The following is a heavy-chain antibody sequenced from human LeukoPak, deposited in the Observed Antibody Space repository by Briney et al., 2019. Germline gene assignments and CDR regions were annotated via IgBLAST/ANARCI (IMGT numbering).Heavy chain of an antibody. CDR2: IKEDGSQK. Sequence: GGPLRLSCAASGFTFSSYWMTWVRQAPGKGLEWVANIKEDGSQKNYVDSVKGRFTISRDNARNSLYLQMNSVRAEDTAVYYCARDWRYSTFDYWGQGTLVTVSS. J-gene: IGHJ4*02. V-gene: IGHV3-7*01. D-gene: IGHD2-15*01. CDR1: GFTFSSYW. CDR3: ARDWRYSTFDY.